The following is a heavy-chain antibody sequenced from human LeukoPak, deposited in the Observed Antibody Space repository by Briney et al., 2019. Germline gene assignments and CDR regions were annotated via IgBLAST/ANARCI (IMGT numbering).Heavy chain of an antibody. D-gene: IGHD3-22*01. CDR3: ARVYYYDNSGYGKDYFDY. CDR1: GGSFSGYY. CDR2: IYYSGST. V-gene: IGHV4-30-4*08. Sequence: SETLSLTCAVYGGSFSGYYWSRIRQPPGKGLEWIGYIYYSGSTYYNPSLKSRVTISVDTSKNQFSLKLSSVTAADTAVYYCARVYYYDNSGYGKDYFDYWGQGTLVTVSS. J-gene: IGHJ4*02.